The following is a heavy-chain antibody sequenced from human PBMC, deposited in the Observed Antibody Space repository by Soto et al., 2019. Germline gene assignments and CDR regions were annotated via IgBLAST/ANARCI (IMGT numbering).Heavy chain of an antibody. CDR1: SGSIDTTNW. D-gene: IGHD2-8*01. Sequence: QVQLQESGPGLVKPSGTLSLTCAVSSGSIDTTNWWSWGRQPAGEGLEWIGEIFPSGNTYYNPSLASGVTISVDTSKDQFSLYLSSVAAADTAVYYCARRTWGMDVWGQGTTVTVSS. CDR2: IFPSGNT. CDR3: ARRTWGMDV. V-gene: IGHV4-4*02. J-gene: IGHJ6*02.